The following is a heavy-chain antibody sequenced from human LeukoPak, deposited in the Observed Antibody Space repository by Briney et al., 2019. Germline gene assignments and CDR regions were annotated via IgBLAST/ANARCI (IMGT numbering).Heavy chain of an antibody. CDR3: ARHIAVAGPRFDY. J-gene: IGHJ4*02. CDR2: IYYSGST. CDR1: GGSISSSSYY. Sequence: SETLSLTCTVSGGSISSSSYYWGWIRQPPGKGLEWIGSIYYSGSTYYNPSLKSRVTISVDTSKNQFSLKLSSVTAADTAVYYCARHIAVAGPRFDYWGQGTLVTASS. D-gene: IGHD6-19*01. V-gene: IGHV4-39*01.